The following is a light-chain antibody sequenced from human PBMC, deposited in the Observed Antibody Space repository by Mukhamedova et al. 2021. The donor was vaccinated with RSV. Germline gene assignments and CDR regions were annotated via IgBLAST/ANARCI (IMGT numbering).Light chain of an antibody. CDR1: QSVSSN. CDR2: GAS. J-gene: IGKJ4*01. V-gene: IGKV3-15*01. CDR3: QQYNNWPPLT. Sequence: RATLSCRASQSVSSNLAWYQQKPGQAPRLLIYGASTRAAGIPARFSGSGSGTEFTLTISSLQSEAFAVYYCQQYNNWPPLTFGGGT.